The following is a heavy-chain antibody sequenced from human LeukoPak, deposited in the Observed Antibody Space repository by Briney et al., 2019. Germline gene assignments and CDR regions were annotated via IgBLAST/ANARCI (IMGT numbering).Heavy chain of an antibody. CDR2: ISNSGST. V-gene: IGHV4-59*11. Sequence: SETLSLTCTVSGGSISSHYWTWIRQSPVKGLEWIGDISNSGSTSYNPSLKSRVTISIDTSKNQFSLKLGSVTAADTAVYYCGRDALAGYFSYYYMDVWGKGTTVTVSS. CDR1: GGSISSHY. J-gene: IGHJ6*03. CDR3: GRDALAGYFSYYYMDV.